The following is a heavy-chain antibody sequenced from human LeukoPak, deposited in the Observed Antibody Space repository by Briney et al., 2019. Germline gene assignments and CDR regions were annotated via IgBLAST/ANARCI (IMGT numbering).Heavy chain of an antibody. CDR1: GGTFSSYA. V-gene: IGHV1-69*06. CDR2: IIPIFGTA. D-gene: IGHD6-19*01. Sequence: APVKVSCKASGGTFSSYAISWVRQAPGQGLEWMGGIIPIFGTANYAQKFQGRVTITADKSTSTAYMELSSLRSEDTAVYYCARENSGWYPRPFYYYYYYMDVWGKGTTVTVSS. J-gene: IGHJ6*03. CDR3: ARENSGWYPRPFYYYYYYMDV.